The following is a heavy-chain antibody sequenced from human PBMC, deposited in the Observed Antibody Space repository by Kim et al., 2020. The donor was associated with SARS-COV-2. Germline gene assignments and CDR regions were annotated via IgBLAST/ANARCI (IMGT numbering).Heavy chain of an antibody. CDR3: ARDLEPDFDWLFNPYWYFDL. V-gene: IGHV4-34*01. D-gene: IGHD3-9*01. J-gene: IGHJ2*01. CDR2: INHSGST. Sequence: SETLSLTCAVYGGSFSGYYWSWIRQPPGKGLEWIGEINHSGSTNYNPSLKSRVTISVDTSKNQFSLKLSSVTAADTAVYYCARDLEPDFDWLFNPYWYFDLWGRGALVTDAS. CDR1: GGSFSGYY.